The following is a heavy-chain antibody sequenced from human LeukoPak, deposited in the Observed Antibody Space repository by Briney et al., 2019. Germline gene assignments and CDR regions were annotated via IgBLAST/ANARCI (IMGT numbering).Heavy chain of an antibody. J-gene: IGHJ4*02. D-gene: IGHD6-25*01. V-gene: IGHV1-2*06. CDR3: ARDGSGIPY. CDR1: GYTFTDNY. CDR2: INPKTGAA. Sequence: ASVKVSCKACGYTFTDNYIYWVRQAPGQGLEWMGRINPKTGAANSAQKFQGRVTMTRDTSISTAYMELSRLKSDDTAVYYCARDGSGIPYWGQGTLVTASS.